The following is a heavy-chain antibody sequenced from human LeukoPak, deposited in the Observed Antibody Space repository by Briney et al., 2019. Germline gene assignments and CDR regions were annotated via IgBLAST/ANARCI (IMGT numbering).Heavy chain of an antibody. D-gene: IGHD3-3*01. CDR2: TYTSGST. J-gene: IGHJ4*02. CDR3: ARFSDFWSGWYFGY. CDR1: GGSISSGSYY. V-gene: IGHV4-61*02. Sequence: SQTLSLTCTVSGGSISSGSYYWSWIRQPAGKGLEWIGRTYTSGSTNYNPSLKSRVTISVDTSKNQFSLKLSSVTAADTAVYYCARFSDFWSGWYFGYWGQGTLVTVSS.